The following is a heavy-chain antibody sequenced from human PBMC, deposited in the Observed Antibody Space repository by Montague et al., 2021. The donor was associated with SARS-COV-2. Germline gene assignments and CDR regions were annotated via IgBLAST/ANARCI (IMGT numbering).Heavy chain of an antibody. V-gene: IGHV4-39*02. J-gene: IGHJ5*02. CDR1: GASISTSTDH. CDR2: FSYSDST. CDR3: ARDMVHVLVSVTAANGFDP. Sequence: SETLSLTCSVSGASISTSTDHWAWIRQSPGKGLEWVRSFSYSDSTHYNPSLRSRVTISVDSSKNQFSLKLNSVTAADTAIYYCARDMVHVLVSVTAANGFDPWGQGTLVTVSS. D-gene: IGHD4/OR15-4a*01.